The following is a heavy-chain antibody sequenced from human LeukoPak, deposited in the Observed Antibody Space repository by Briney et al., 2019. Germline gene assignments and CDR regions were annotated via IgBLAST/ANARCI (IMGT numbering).Heavy chain of an antibody. V-gene: IGHV3-21*01. Sequence: GGSLRLSCAASGFTFSSYSMNCVRQAPGKGLEWVSSISSSSSYIYYADSVKGRFTISRDNAKNSLYLQMNSLRAEDTAVYYCARDHDCSSTSCYEGLFDYWGQGTLVTVSS. CDR2: ISSSSSYI. CDR1: GFTFSSYS. J-gene: IGHJ4*02. CDR3: ARDHDCSSTSCYEGLFDY. D-gene: IGHD2-2*01.